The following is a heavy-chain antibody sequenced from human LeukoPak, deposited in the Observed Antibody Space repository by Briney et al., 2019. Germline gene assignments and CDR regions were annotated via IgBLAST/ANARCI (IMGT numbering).Heavy chain of an antibody. J-gene: IGHJ4*02. CDR1: KFTFSNYG. CDR3: TNSGSRLFDY. Sequence: PGGSLRLSCAASKFTFSNYGMHWVRQAPGKGLEWVAVISSDGSNKYYADSVKGRFTISRDNSKNTLYLQMNCLRAEDTAVYYCTNSGSRLFDYWGQGTLVTVSS. D-gene: IGHD6-19*01. CDR2: ISSDGSNK. V-gene: IGHV3-30*18.